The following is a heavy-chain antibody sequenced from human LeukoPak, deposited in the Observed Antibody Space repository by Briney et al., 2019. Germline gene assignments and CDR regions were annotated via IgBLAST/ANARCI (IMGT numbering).Heavy chain of an antibody. CDR1: GGSISSYY. Sequence: SETLSLTCTVSGGSISSYYWSWSRQPPGKGLEWIGSIYYSGSTYYNPSPKSRVTISIDTSMNQFSLKLTSVTAADTAVYYCARHSFRSNSNNWFDPWGQGTLVTVSS. J-gene: IGHJ5*02. CDR2: IYYSGST. D-gene: IGHD4-23*01. V-gene: IGHV4-59*05. CDR3: ARHSFRSNSNNWFDP.